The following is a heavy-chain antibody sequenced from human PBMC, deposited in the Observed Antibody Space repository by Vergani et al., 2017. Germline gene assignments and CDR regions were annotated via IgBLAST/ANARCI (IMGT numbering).Heavy chain of an antibody. CDR1: GFTFSSYW. CDR3: ARSSYYDFWSGYYTPGYYYYMDV. CDR2: IKQDGSEK. J-gene: IGHJ6*03. D-gene: IGHD3-3*01. Sequence: EVQLVESGGGLVQPGGSLRLSCAASGFTFSSYWMSWVRQAPGKGLEWVANIKQDGSEKDYVDSVKGRFTISRDNAKNSLYLQMNSLRAEDTAVYYCARSSYYDFWSGYYTPGYYYYMDVWGKGTTVTVSS. V-gene: IGHV3-7*03.